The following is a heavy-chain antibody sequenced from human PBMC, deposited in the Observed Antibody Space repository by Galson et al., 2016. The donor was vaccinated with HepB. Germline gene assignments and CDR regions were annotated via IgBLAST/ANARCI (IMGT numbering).Heavy chain of an antibody. J-gene: IGHJ4*02. D-gene: IGHD2-2*01. V-gene: IGHV3-7*01. CDR1: GFTFTSNW. CDR2: INRGGDEK. CDR3: ARALLGGGAGGSDTVAVPSAMDH. Sequence: SLRLSCAASGFTFTSNWMNWVRQAPGKGLEWVASINRGGDEKYYVEFVKGRFTISRDNAKNSLYLQMHSLRVEDTAVYYCARALLGGGAGGSDTVAVPSAMDHWGQGTLVTVSS.